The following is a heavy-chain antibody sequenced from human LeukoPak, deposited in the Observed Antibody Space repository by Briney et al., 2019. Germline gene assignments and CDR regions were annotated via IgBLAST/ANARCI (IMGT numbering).Heavy chain of an antibody. D-gene: IGHD3-22*01. CDR1: GGSISSYY. V-gene: IGHV4-59*01. J-gene: IGHJ5*02. CDR3: AREGSGLNWFDP. CDR2: IYYSGIT. Sequence: SETLSLTCTVSGGSISSYYRNWIRQPPGKGLEWIGYIYYSGITNYNPSLRSRVTISVDTSKNQFSLKLSSVTAADTAVYYCAREGSGLNWFDPWGQGILVTVSS.